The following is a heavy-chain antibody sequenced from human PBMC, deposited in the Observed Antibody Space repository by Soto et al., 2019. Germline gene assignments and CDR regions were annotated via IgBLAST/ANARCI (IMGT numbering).Heavy chain of an antibody. V-gene: IGHV3-23*01. D-gene: IGHD2-8*01. CDR3: AKRQVVLMVYDQIQYWYFDL. CDR1: GFTFSSYA. J-gene: IGHJ2*01. CDR2: ISGSGGST. Sequence: GGSLSLSCAASGFTFSSYAMSWVRQAPGKGLEWVSAISGSGGSTYYADSVKGRFTISRDNSKNTLYLQMNSLRAEDTAVYYCAKRQVVLMVYDQIQYWYFDLWGRGTLVTVSS.